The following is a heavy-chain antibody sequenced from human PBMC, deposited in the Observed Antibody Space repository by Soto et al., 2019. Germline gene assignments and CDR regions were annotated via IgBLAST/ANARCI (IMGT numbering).Heavy chain of an antibody. J-gene: IGHJ4*02. CDR1: GDSISNVYAC. CDR3: ARGPSGDKVDY. V-gene: IGHV4-30-4*01. CDR2: IYNGGST. D-gene: IGHD7-27*01. Sequence: QVQLQESGPGLVKPSQTLSLTCTVSGDSISNVYACWSWIRQSPDKGLEWIGHIYNGGSTYNSPSLTSRVTISVDTSKNQLYLQLNSVSAADTAVYYCARGPSGDKVDYWGQGILVTVSS.